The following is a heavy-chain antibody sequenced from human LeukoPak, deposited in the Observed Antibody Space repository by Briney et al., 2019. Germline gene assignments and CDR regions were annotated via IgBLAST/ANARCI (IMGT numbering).Heavy chain of an antibody. J-gene: IGHJ4*02. CDR2: INGSGDKT. CDR1: GFTLSNYA. CDR3: AKAGRYCSGGNCYLFDY. V-gene: IGHV3-23*01. D-gene: IGHD2-15*01. Sequence: GGSLRLSCAASGFTLSNYAMNWVRQAPGKGLEWVSSINGSGDKTYYADSVKGRFTISRDNSKNTLYLQMNSLRAEDTAVYYCAKAGRYCSGGNCYLFDYWGQGTLVTVSS.